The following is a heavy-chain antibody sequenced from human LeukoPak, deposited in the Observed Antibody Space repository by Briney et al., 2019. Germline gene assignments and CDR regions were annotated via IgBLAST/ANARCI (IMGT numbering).Heavy chain of an antibody. J-gene: IGHJ4*02. CDR3: ARVTYSSGWLDY. CDR1: GGSISSYY. Sequence: PSETLSLTCTVSGGSISSYYWSWIRQPPGKGLEWIGCIYYSGSTNYNPSLKSRVTISVDTSKNQFSLKLSSVTAADTAVYYCARVTYSSGWLDYWGQGTLVTVSS. CDR2: IYYSGST. D-gene: IGHD6-19*01. V-gene: IGHV4-59*01.